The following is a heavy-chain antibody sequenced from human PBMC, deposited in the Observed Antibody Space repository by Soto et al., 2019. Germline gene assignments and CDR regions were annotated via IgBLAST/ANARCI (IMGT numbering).Heavy chain of an antibody. CDR2: IYPGDSDT. D-gene: IGHD5-18*01. CDR3: ARSSAMDYYYSGMDV. V-gene: IGHV5-51*01. J-gene: IGHJ6*02. CDR1: GYSFTSYW. Sequence: GESQKISCQGSGYSFTSYWIGWVRQMPGKGLEWMGIIYPGDSDTRYSPSFQGQVTISADKSISTAYLQWSSLKASDTAMYYCARSSAMDYYYSGMDVWGQGTTVTVSS.